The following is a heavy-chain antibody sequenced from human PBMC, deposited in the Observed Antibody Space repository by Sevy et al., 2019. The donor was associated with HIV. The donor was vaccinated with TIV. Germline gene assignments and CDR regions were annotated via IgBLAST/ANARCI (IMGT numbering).Heavy chain of an antibody. V-gene: IGHV3-23*01. J-gene: IGHJ3*02. D-gene: IGHD6-13*01. CDR2: IHNSGDTT. CDR3: VKGGSISATGNDAFDI. CDR1: GFTFSNYG. Sequence: GGSLRLSCAASGFTFSNYGMNWVRQAPGKGLEWVSVIHNSGDTTHYADSVKGRFTISRDNSENTLYLQMNSLRAEDTAVYYCVKGGSISATGNDAFDIWGQGQWSPSPQ.